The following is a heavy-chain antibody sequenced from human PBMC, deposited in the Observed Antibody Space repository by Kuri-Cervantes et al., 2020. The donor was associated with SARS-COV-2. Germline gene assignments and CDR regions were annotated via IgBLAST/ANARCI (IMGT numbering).Heavy chain of an antibody. CDR3: ARAFVVVVAAWRTGMDV. D-gene: IGHD2-15*01. Sequence: GGSLRLSCAASGFTFGSYSMNWVRQAPGKGLGWVSYISSSSSTIYYADSVKGRFTISRDNAKNSLYLQMNSLRAEDTAVYYCARAFVVVVAAWRTGMDVWGQGTTVTVSS. J-gene: IGHJ6*02. V-gene: IGHV3-48*01. CDR2: ISSSSSTI. CDR1: GFTFGSYS.